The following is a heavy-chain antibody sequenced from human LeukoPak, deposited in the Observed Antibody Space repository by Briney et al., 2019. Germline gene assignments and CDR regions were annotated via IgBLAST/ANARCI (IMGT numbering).Heavy chain of an antibody. D-gene: IGHD6-13*01. CDR2: TYYRSKWYN. CDR1: GDSVSSNSAA. Sequence: SQTLSLTCAISGDSVSSNSAAWNWIRQSPSRGLEWLGRTYYRSKWYNGYSVSVKSRININPGTSKNQFSLQLNSVTPEDTAVYYCARGAGSLIDYWGQGTLVTVSS. CDR3: ARGAGSLIDY. V-gene: IGHV6-1*01. J-gene: IGHJ4*02.